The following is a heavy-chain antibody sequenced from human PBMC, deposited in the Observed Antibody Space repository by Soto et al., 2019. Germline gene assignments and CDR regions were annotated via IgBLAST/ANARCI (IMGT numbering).Heavy chain of an antibody. Sequence: QVQLVQSGAEVKKPGASVKVSCKASGYTFTSYAMHWVRQARGQRLEWMGWINAGNGNTKYSQKFQGRVTITRDTSASTAYMELSSLRSEDTAVYYCARDRSPSGSYGYFDYWGQGTLVTVSS. CDR3: ARDRSPSGSYGYFDY. D-gene: IGHD1-26*01. CDR1: GYTFTSYA. J-gene: IGHJ4*02. CDR2: INAGNGNT. V-gene: IGHV1-3*01.